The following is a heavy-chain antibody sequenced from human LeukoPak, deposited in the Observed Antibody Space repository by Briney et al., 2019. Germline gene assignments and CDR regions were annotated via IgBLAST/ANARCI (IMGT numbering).Heavy chain of an antibody. CDR3: ARDHEADPPTDAFDI. Sequence: GGSLRLSCAASEFTFSSYAMHWVRQAPGKGLEWVSYISSSGSTIYYADSVKGRFTISRDNAKNSLYLQMNSLRAEDTAVYYCARDHEADPPTDAFDIWGQGTMVTVSS. J-gene: IGHJ3*02. CDR2: ISSSGSTI. D-gene: IGHD4-17*01. CDR1: EFTFSSYA. V-gene: IGHV3-48*04.